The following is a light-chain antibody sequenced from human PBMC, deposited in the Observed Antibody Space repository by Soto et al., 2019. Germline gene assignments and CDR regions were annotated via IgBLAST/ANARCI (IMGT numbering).Light chain of an antibody. CDR1: QSVSSY. CDR3: QQYAYWPET. J-gene: IGKJ1*01. Sequence: EIVLTQSPATLSLSPGERATLPCRASQSVSSYLAWYQQKPGQAPRILIYDASNRATGIPARFSGSGSGTNFTLAISSLQSEDFAVYYCQQYAYWPETFGQGTKVDIK. CDR2: DAS. V-gene: IGKV3-11*01.